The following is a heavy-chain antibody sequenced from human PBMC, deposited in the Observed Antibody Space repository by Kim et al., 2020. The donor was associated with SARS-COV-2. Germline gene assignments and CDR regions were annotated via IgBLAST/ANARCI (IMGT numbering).Heavy chain of an antibody. D-gene: IGHD6-19*01. Sequence: SQKFQGRVTITRDTSASTAYMELSSLRSEDTAVYYCASHSSGWYGDAFDIWGQGTMVTVSS. J-gene: IGHJ3*02. V-gene: IGHV1-3*01. CDR3: ASHSSGWYGDAFDI.